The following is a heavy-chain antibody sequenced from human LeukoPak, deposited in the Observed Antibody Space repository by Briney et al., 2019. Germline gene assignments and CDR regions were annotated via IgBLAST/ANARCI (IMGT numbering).Heavy chain of an antibody. CDR2: ISGSGGST. J-gene: IGHJ4*02. D-gene: IGHD6-6*01. V-gene: IGHV3-23*01. CDR3: AKDLETDPDYSSSSGGNY. Sequence: GGSLRLSCAASGFTFDDYCMSWVRQAPGKGLEWVSAISGSGGSTYYADSVKRRFTIFRETSKNTLFLQMTSLRAEDTAVYYCAKDLETDPDYSSSSGGNYWGQGTLVTVPS. CDR1: GFTFDDYC.